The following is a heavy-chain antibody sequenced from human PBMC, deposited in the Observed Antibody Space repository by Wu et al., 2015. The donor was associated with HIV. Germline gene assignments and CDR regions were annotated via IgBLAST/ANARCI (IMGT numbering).Heavy chain of an antibody. V-gene: IGHV1-2*02. D-gene: IGHD3-3*01. Sequence: QVQLVQSGAEVKKPGASVKVSCQASGYTFTDYYIHWLRQALGQGLEWMGWINPNSGGTNYAQKFHGRVTLTRDTSIGTAYMELSRLTSDDTAVYYCARGDYANYDFXSAYPSYWGQGTLVTVSS. CDR1: GYTFTDYY. CDR2: INPNSGGT. J-gene: IGHJ4*02. CDR3: ARGDYANYDFXSAYPSY.